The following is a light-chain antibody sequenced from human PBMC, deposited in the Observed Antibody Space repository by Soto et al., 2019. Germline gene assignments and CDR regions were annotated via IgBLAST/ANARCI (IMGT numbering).Light chain of an antibody. Sequence: EIVMTQSPATLSVSPGERATLSCRASQSVNSNLAWYQHKPGQPPRLLIYGASTRATGIPARFSGSGSGTEFTLTISSLQSEDFAVYYCHQYNNRPPWTFGQGTKVEVK. CDR2: GAS. J-gene: IGKJ1*01. CDR1: QSVNSN. CDR3: HQYNNRPPWT. V-gene: IGKV3-15*01.